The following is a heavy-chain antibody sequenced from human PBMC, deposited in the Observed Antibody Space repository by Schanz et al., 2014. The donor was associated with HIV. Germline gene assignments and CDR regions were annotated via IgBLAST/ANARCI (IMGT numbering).Heavy chain of an antibody. CDR2: LSGSGSNI. V-gene: IGHV3-11*01. CDR1: GFSFSDYH. D-gene: IGHD2-21*02. J-gene: IGHJ6*02. CDR3: AREKSDWYLIDYYYYYGMDV. Sequence: QVQLVESGGDLVKPGGSLRLSCTASGFSFSDYHMSWIRQAPGKGLEWVSSLSGSGSNIYYADSVKGRFTISRDNGKNSLFLQMNSLRAEDTAVYYCAREKSDWYLIDYYYYYGMDVWGQGTTVTVSS.